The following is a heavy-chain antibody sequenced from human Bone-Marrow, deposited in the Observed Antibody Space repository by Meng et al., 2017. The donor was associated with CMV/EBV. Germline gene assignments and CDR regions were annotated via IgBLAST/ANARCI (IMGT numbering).Heavy chain of an antibody. CDR1: GGSVSSSSYY. Sequence: SETLSLTCTVSGGSVSSSSYYWGWIRQPPGKGLEWVGSIYYSGSTYYSPSLKSRVTISVDTSKNQFSLKLSSVTAADTAVYYCARGRSTMVRGVIIDYWGQGTLVTVSS. J-gene: IGHJ4*02. V-gene: IGHV4-39*07. CDR2: IYYSGST. D-gene: IGHD3-10*01. CDR3: ARGRSTMVRGVIIDY.